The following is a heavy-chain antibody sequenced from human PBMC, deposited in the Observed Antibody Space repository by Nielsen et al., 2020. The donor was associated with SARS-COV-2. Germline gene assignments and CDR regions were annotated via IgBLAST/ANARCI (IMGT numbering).Heavy chain of an antibody. CDR2: ISAFNGNT. CDR3: ARDHTMLRGRVLYVDL. V-gene: IGHV1-18*04. D-gene: IGHD3-10*01. Sequence: ASVKVSCKASGYTFISYGISWVRQAPGQGLEWMGWISAFNGNTNYAQKLQGRVTMTTDASTSTAYMELRGLRSDDTAVYYCARDHTMLRGRVLYVDLWGRGTLVTVSS. CDR1: GYTFISYG. J-gene: IGHJ2*01.